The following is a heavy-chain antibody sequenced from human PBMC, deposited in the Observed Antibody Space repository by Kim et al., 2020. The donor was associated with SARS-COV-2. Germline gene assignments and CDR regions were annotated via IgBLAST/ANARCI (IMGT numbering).Heavy chain of an antibody. CDR3: ARSEGRASWHHFDY. CDR2: IFYSGST. Sequence: SETLSLTCTVSSDSFSAYYWSWIRQIPGKGLEWIGYIFYSGSTNYNPSLKSRATISWDTSRNQFSLDLTSVTQADTAVYYCARSEGRASWHHFDYWGQGVLVNVSS. D-gene: IGHD3-3*02. V-gene: IGHV4-59*01. J-gene: IGHJ4*02. CDR1: SDSFSAYY.